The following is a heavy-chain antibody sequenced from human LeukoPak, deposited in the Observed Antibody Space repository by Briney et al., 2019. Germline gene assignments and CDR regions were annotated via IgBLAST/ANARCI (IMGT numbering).Heavy chain of an antibody. Sequence: GGPQRLPCTASGYPFGVYPISCSPRAPGRGREGVGFIRSKAYGGTKEYAASVKGRFTISRDDSKSIAYLQMNSLKTEDTAVYYCTREGIRFLEWPTFSDYWGQGTLVTVSS. V-gene: IGHV3-49*03. CDR3: TREGIRFLEWPTFSDY. D-gene: IGHD3-3*01. J-gene: IGHJ4*02. CDR1: GYPFGVYP. CDR2: IRSKAYGGTK.